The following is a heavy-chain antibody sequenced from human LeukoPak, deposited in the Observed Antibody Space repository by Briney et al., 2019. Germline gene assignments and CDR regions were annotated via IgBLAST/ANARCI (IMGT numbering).Heavy chain of an antibody. CDR3: ARWVGSGSYGPSYYYYGMDV. Sequence: PGGSLRLSCAASGFTFSDYYMSWIRQAPGKGLEWVSYISSSGSTIYYADSVKGRFTISRDNAKNSLYLQMNSLRAEDTAVYYCARWVGSGSYGPSYYYYGMDVWGKGTTVTVSS. J-gene: IGHJ6*04. D-gene: IGHD5-12*01. V-gene: IGHV3-11*01. CDR2: ISSSGSTI. CDR1: GFTFSDYY.